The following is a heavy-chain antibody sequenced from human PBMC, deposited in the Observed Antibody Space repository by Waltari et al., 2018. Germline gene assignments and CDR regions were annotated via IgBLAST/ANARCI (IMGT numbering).Heavy chain of an antibody. CDR3: ATGVGATTGGDY. Sequence: EVQLVESGGGLVQPGGSLRLSCAASGFTFSSYWMSWVRQAPGRGREWVANIKQDGSEKYYVDSGKGRFTISRDNAKTSLYLQRNSLRAEDTAVYYCATGVGATTGGDYWGQGTLVTVSS. CDR2: IKQDGSEK. J-gene: IGHJ4*02. D-gene: IGHD1-26*01. CDR1: GFTFSSYW. V-gene: IGHV3-7*01.